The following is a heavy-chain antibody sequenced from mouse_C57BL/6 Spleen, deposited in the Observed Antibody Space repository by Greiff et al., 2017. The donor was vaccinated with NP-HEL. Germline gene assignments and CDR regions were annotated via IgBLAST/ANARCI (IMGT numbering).Heavy chain of an antibody. CDR2: ISYDGSN. CDR3: ATIRDY. CDR1: GYSITSGYY. J-gene: IGHJ2*01. V-gene: IGHV3-6*01. Sequence: EVQLQQSGPGLVKPSQSLSLTCSVTGYSITSGYYWNWIRQFPGNKLEWMGYISYDGSNNYNPSLKNRISITRDTSKNQFFLKLNSVTTEDTATYYCATIRDYWGQGTTLTVSS.